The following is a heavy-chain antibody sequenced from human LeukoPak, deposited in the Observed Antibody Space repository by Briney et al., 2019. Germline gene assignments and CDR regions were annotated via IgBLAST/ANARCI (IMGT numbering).Heavy chain of an antibody. CDR3: ARVGGLAAAGEFDS. D-gene: IGHD6-13*01. V-gene: IGHV3-21*01. CDR1: GLTFTSYS. J-gene: IGHJ4*02. CDR2: ISGSSYYM. Sequence: GGSLRLSCAASGLTFTSYSINWVRQAPGKGLEWVSSISGSSYYMWYADSVKGRFTISRDNAKNSLYLQMDSLRAEDTAVYYCARVGGLAAAGEFDSWGQGTLVTVSS.